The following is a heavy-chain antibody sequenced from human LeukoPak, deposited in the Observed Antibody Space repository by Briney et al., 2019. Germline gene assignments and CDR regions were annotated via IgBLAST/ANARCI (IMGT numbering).Heavy chain of an antibody. CDR1: GGSISGYY. D-gene: IGHD6-6*01. J-gene: IGHJ3*02. V-gene: IGHV4-59*12. CDR2: ISYSGNT. CDR3: ARDRYSSSAFDI. Sequence: SETLSLTCTVSGGSISGYYWSWIRQPPGRGLEWIGYISYSGNTNYTPSLKSRVTISVDTSKNQFSLKLSSVTAGDTAVYYCARDRYSSSAFDIWGQGTMATVSS.